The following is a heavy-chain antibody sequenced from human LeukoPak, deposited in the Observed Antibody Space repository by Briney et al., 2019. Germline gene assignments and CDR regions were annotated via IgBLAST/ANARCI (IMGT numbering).Heavy chain of an antibody. Sequence: SVKVSCKASGGTFSSYAISWVRQAPGQGLEWMGGIIPIFGTANYAQKFQGRVTITADESTSTAYMELSSLRSEDTAVYYCARVGERDPYEKYRFDYWGQGTLVTVSS. J-gene: IGHJ4*02. CDR3: ARVGERDPYEKYRFDY. CDR2: IIPIFGTA. V-gene: IGHV1-69*13. CDR1: GGTFSSYA. D-gene: IGHD3-10*01.